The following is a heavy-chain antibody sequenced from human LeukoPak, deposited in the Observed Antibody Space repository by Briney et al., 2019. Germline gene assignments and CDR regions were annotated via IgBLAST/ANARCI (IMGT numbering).Heavy chain of an antibody. CDR1: GGSISSGSYY. J-gene: IGHJ4*02. CDR2: IYTSGST. CDR3: ARWYRELHFDY. D-gene: IGHD1-26*01. Sequence: SETLSLTCTVSGGSISSGSYYWSWIRQPAGKGLEWIGRIYTSGSTNYNPSLKSRVTISVDTSKNQFSLKLSSVTAADTAVYYCARWYRELHFDYWGQGTLVTVSS. V-gene: IGHV4-61*02.